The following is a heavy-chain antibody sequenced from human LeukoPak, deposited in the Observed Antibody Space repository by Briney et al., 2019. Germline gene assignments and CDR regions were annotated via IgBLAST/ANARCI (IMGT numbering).Heavy chain of an antibody. Sequence: PSETLSLTCTVSGGSISSSSYYWGWIRQPPGKGLEWIGSIYYSGSTYYNPSLKSRVTISVDTSKNQFSLKLSSVTAADTAVYYCARPMGSGYVSYWGQGTLVTVSS. J-gene: IGHJ4*02. CDR1: GGSISSSSYY. V-gene: IGHV4-39*07. CDR3: ARPMGSGYVSY. D-gene: IGHD5-12*01. CDR2: IYYSGST.